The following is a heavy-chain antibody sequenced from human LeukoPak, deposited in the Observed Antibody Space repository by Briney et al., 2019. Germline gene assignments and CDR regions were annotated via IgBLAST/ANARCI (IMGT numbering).Heavy chain of an antibody. V-gene: IGHV3-33*01. D-gene: IGHD4-17*01. CDR1: GFTFSSYG. Sequence: PGGSLRLSCAASGFTFSSYGMHWVRQAPGKGLEWVALIWYDGSNKYYTDSVKGRLTISRDNAKNSLYLQMDSLRAEDTAVYYCARGGYGDYAFDFDYWGQGTLVTVSS. CDR3: ARGGYGDYAFDFDY. CDR2: IWYDGSNK. J-gene: IGHJ4*02.